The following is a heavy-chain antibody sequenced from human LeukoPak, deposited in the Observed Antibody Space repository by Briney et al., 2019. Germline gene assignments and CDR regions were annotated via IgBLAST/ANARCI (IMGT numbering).Heavy chain of an antibody. CDR3: AGGASYDYVWGSYRPVDY. CDR1: GGSFSGYY. V-gene: IGHV4-34*01. Sequence: PSETLSLTCAVYGGSFSGYYWSWIRQPPGKGLEWIGEINHSGSTNYNPSLKSRVTISVDTSKDQFSLKLSSVTAADTAVYYCAGGASYDYVWGSYRPVDYWGQGTLVTVSS. CDR2: INHSGST. J-gene: IGHJ4*02. D-gene: IGHD3-16*02.